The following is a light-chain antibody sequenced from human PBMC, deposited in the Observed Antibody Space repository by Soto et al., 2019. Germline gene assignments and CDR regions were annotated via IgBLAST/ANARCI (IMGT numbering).Light chain of an antibody. CDR1: SSDVGANNY. CDR2: EVT. J-gene: IGLJ1*01. V-gene: IGLV2-8*01. CDR3: SSYAGTNRV. Sequence: QSVPTQPPSASGSPGQSVTISCTGTSSDVGANNYVSWYQQHPGKAPKLMIYEVTKRPSGVPDRFSGSKSGNTASLTVSGLQAEDEADYYCSSYAGTNRVFGTGTKVTVL.